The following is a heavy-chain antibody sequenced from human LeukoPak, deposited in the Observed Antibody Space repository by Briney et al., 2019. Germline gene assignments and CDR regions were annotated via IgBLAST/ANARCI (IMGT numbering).Heavy chain of an antibody. J-gene: IGHJ4*02. D-gene: IGHD2-15*01. CDR3: ARGYCSGGSCYCDY. Sequence: ASVKVSCKASGYTFTGYYMHWVRQAPGQGLEWMGWINPNSGGTNYAQKFQGRVTMTRDTSISTAYMELSRLRSDDTAVYYRARGYCSGGSCYCDYWGQGTLVTVSS. CDR1: GYTFTGYY. V-gene: IGHV1-2*02. CDR2: INPNSGGT.